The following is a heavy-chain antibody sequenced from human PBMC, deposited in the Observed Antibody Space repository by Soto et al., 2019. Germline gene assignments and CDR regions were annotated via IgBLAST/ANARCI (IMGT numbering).Heavy chain of an antibody. Sequence: GGSLRLSCAASGFTVSSNYMSWVRQAPGKGLEWVSVIYSGGITYYADSVKGRFTISRDNSKNTLYLQMNSLRAEDTAVYYCARDIRESSSGWYFDYWGQGTLVTVSS. J-gene: IGHJ4*02. CDR2: IYSGGIT. V-gene: IGHV3-53*01. D-gene: IGHD6-19*01. CDR1: GFTVSSNY. CDR3: ARDIRESSSGWYFDY.